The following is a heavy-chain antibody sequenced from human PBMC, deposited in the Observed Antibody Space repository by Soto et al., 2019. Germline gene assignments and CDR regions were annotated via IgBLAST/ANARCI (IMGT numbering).Heavy chain of an antibody. J-gene: IGHJ2*01. Sequence: QVQLVESGGGLVKPGGSLRLSCAASGFTFSDYYMSWIRQAPGKGLEWVSYISSSSTYTNYADSVRGRFTISRDNAKNSLYMQMNSLRADDTAVYFCAIDGCDSTSCSAWYFDLWGRGTLVTVSS. CDR2: ISSSSTYT. D-gene: IGHD2-2*01. CDR3: AIDGCDSTSCSAWYFDL. V-gene: IGHV3-11*05. CDR1: GFTFSDYY.